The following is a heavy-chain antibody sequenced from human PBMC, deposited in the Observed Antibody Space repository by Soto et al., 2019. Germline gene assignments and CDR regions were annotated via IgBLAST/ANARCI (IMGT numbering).Heavy chain of an antibody. Sequence: GWSLRLACASSGFTFISYAMNWVRQAPGKGLEWISVISNSGHSAYYADSVKGRFTISRDNSKNTLYLQIKSLRAEDTAAYYCAKGGPTFLNWFGPWGQGTLVTVSS. V-gene: IGHV3-23*01. CDR2: ISNSGHSA. D-gene: IGHD5-12*01. CDR1: GFTFISYA. CDR3: AKGGPTFLNWFGP. J-gene: IGHJ5*02.